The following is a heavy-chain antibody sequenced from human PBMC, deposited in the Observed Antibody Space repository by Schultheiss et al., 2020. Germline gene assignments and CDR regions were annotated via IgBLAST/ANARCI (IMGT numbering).Heavy chain of an antibody. CDR2: IGTAGDT. V-gene: IGHV3-13*01. J-gene: IGHJ6*02. CDR3: ARDFFVLPWNADYYYYYGMDV. D-gene: IGHD1-1*01. CDR1: GFTFSSYS. Sequence: WGSLRLSCAASGFTFSSYSMNWVRQAPGKGLEWVSAIGTAGDTYYPGSVKGRFTISRDNAKNSLYLQMNSLRAEDTAVYYCARDFFVLPWNADYYYYYGMDVWGQGTTVTVSS.